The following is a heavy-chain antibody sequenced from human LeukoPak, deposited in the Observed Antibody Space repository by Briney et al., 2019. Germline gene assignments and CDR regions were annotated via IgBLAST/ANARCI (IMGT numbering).Heavy chain of an antibody. CDR2: ISGSGDNT. Sequence: GGSLRLSCEASGLSFRSYGMSWVRQAPGKGLEWVSGISGSGDNTYYTDSVKDRFTISRDNSKNTLHLQMNSLRVEDTAVYYCAKCWTSDGVCLNFDHWGQGALVTVSS. J-gene: IGHJ4*02. D-gene: IGHD2-8*01. CDR1: GLSFRSYG. V-gene: IGHV3-23*01. CDR3: AKCWTSDGVCLNFDH.